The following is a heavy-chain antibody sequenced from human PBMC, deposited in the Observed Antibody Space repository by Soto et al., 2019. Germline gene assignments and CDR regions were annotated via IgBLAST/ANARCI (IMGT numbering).Heavy chain of an antibody. D-gene: IGHD5-12*01. V-gene: IGHV3-21*01. CDR3: ARDHRWLQRPGYYGMDV. J-gene: IGHJ6*02. CDR1: GFTFSSYS. Sequence: PGGPLRLSCAASGFTFSSYSMNWVRQAPGKGLEWVSSISSSSSYIYYADSVKGRFTISRDNAKNSLYLQMNSLRAEDTAVYYCARDHRWLQRPGYYGMDVWGQGTTVTVSS. CDR2: ISSSSSYI.